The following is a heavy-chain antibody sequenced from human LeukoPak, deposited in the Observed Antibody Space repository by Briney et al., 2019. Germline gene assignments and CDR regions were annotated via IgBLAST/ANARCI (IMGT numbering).Heavy chain of an antibody. V-gene: IGHV3-74*01. CDR3: ARAEYSSSWIFDY. Sequence: GGSLRLSCAASGFTFSSYWMHWVRQVPGKGRVWLSRIDSDGGSTSYADSVKGRFTISRDNAKNTLYLQLNSLRAEDTGVYYCARAEYSSSWIFDYWGQGTLVTVSS. J-gene: IGHJ4*02. CDR2: IDSDGGST. D-gene: IGHD6-13*01. CDR1: GFTFSSYW.